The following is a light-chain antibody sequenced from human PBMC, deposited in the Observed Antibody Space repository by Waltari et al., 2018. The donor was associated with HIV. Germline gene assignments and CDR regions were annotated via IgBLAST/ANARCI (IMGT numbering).Light chain of an antibody. CDR1: ESVDSSY. CDR2: GAS. Sequence: ESVLTQSPGTQSLSPGERATLSCRASESVDSSYLAWYRQRRGQAPRLLIYGASTRAAGIPDRFTGSGSGTDFTLTISRLEAEDFAFYYCQHFNTFGQGTKVEIK. V-gene: IGKV3-20*01. CDR3: QHFNT. J-gene: IGKJ2*01.